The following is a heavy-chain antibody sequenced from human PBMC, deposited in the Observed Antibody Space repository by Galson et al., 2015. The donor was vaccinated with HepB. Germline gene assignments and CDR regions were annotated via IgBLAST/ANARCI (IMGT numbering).Heavy chain of an antibody. Sequence: SLRLSCAASGFTFSSYGMHWVRQAPGKGLEWVAVIWYDGSNKYYADSVKGRFTISRDNSKNTLYLQMNSLRAEDTAVYYCARVRPSNFWSGYYDAFDIWGQGTMVTVSS. CDR1: GFTFSSYG. J-gene: IGHJ3*02. D-gene: IGHD3-3*01. V-gene: IGHV3-33*01. CDR2: IWYDGSNK. CDR3: ARVRPSNFWSGYYDAFDI.